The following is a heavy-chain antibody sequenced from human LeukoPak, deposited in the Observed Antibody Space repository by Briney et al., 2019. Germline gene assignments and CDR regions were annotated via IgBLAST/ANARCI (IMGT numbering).Heavy chain of an antibody. D-gene: IGHD6-19*01. Sequence: GGSLRLSCAASGFTFNSYAMSWVRQAPGKGLEWVSTISGSGGGTYYADSVKGRFTISRDNSKNTLYLQMNSLRAEDTAVYYCAKRGSSGWYEVNGFDYWGQGTLVTVSS. CDR1: GFTFNSYA. CDR2: ISGSGGGT. V-gene: IGHV3-23*01. J-gene: IGHJ4*02. CDR3: AKRGSSGWYEVNGFDY.